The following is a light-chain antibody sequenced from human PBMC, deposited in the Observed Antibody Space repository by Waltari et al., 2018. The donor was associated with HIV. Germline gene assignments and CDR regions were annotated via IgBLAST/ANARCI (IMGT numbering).Light chain of an antibody. J-gene: IGKJ4*01. CDR3: QQYFTVRPT. V-gene: IGKV4-1*01. Sequence: DIVMIKSSESSTVSLPARATINCRASRTVLSESHKRNYLAWYQQKPGQSPKVLIYWGSTRQSGVPNRFSASGSGTNFSLTISSLQAEDVALYYCQQYFTVRPTFGGGTKVEI. CDR2: WGS. CDR1: RTVLSESHKRNY.